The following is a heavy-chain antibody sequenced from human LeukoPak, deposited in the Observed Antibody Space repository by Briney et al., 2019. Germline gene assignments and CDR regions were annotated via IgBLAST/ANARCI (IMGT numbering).Heavy chain of an antibody. CDR3: ARAWWSDAFDI. Sequence: PGGSLRLSCAASGFAFSSYSMNWVRQAPGKGLEWVSSISSSSSYIYYADSVKGRFTISRDNAKNSLYLQMNSLRAEDTAVYYCARAWWSDAFDIWGQGTMVTVSS. J-gene: IGHJ3*02. CDR2: ISSSSSYI. V-gene: IGHV3-21*01. D-gene: IGHD2-15*01. CDR1: GFAFSSYS.